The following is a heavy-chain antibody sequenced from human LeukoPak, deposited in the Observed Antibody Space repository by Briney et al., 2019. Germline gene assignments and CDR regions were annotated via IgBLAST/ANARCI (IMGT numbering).Heavy chain of an antibody. CDR1: GGSISSYY. Sequence: ETLSLTCTVSGGSISSYYWSWIRQPPGKGLEWVSSISSSSSYIYYADSVKGRFTISRDNAKNSLYLQMNSLRAEDTAVYYCARDADYIWGSYRYRGLYFDYWGQGTLVTVSS. CDR3: ARDADYIWGSYRYRGLYFDY. J-gene: IGHJ4*02. V-gene: IGHV3-21*01. D-gene: IGHD3-16*02. CDR2: ISSSSSYI.